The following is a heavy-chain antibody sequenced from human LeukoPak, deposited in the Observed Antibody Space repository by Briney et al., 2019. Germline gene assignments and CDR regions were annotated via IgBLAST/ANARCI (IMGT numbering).Heavy chain of an antibody. J-gene: IGHJ5*02. Sequence: GGSLRLSCAASGFTFSSYAMSWIRQAPGKGLEWVSAISSGGGNTDYADSVKGRFTISRDNSKNTVFLQMNSLRAEDTGVYYCANRISGSSSWGQGTLVTVSS. CDR3: ANRISGSSS. CDR2: ISSGGGNT. CDR1: GFTFSSYA. V-gene: IGHV3-23*01. D-gene: IGHD1-26*01.